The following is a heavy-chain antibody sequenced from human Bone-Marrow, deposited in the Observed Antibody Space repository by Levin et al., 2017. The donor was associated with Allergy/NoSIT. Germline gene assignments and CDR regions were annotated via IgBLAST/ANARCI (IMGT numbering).Heavy chain of an antibody. D-gene: IGHD3-10*01. CDR3: ARGASGVEDYYFDY. CDR2: ISGTGLTR. Sequence: GGSLRLSCAASGFTFSSYEMNWVRQGPGKGLEWLSYISGTGLTRKYADSVKGRFTISRDNAKNSLYLQMSSLRAEDTAIYYCARGASGVEDYYFDYWGQGILVTVSS. CDR1: GFTFSSYE. J-gene: IGHJ4*02. V-gene: IGHV3-48*03.